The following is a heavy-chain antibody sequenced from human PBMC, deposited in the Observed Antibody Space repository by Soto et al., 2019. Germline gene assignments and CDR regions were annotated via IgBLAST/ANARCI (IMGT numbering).Heavy chain of an antibody. CDR2: IYYSGST. D-gene: IGHD3-16*01. V-gene: IGHV4-31*03. CDR1: GGSISSGDYY. Sequence: SETLSLTCTVSGGSISSGDYYWSWIRQHPGKGLEWIGYIYYSGSTYYNPSLRSRVTISVDTSKNQFSLKLSSVTAADTAVYYCARGGLPYYFDYWGQGTLVTVSS. CDR3: ARGGLPYYFDY. J-gene: IGHJ4*02.